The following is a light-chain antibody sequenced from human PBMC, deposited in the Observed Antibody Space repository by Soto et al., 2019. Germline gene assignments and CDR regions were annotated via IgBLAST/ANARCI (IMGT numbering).Light chain of an antibody. CDR2: AAS. CDR1: QTITRY. Sequence: DLQMTQSPSSLFASVGDSVTITCRASQTITRYLNWYRQKPGKAPKLLIYAASSLQSGVPSRFSGSGYETEFTITICSLQPEDFATYFCQQICSAPLAFGGGTKVEIK. CDR3: QQICSAPLA. V-gene: IGKV1-39*01. J-gene: IGKJ4*02.